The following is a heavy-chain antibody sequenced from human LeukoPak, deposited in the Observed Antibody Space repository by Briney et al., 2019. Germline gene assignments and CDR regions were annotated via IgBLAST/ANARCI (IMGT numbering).Heavy chain of an antibody. J-gene: IGHJ4*02. CDR3: ASRTDYLN. CDR1: GFTFSGFW. CDR2: IKYDGSKE. V-gene: IGHV3-7*01. Sequence: GGSLRLSCAASGFTFSGFWMTWVRQAPGKGLEWVANIKYDGSKENYVDSVKGRFTISRDNAKNSLFLQMNSLRVEGTAVYFCASRTDYLNWGQGTLVTVSS. D-gene: IGHD3-16*01.